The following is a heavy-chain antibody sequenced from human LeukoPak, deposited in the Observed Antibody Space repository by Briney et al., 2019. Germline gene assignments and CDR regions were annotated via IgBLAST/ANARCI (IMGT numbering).Heavy chain of an antibody. D-gene: IGHD7-27*01. CDR2: IYYSGST. CDR1: GGSISSHC. CDR3: ARRECMSGDLGQ. Sequence: PSETLSLTCTGSGGSISSHCWRWIRQPPGKGLEWIGYIYYSGSTNYNPSLKSRVTISVDTSKNQFSLELSSVTAADTAVYYCARRECMSGDLGQWGRGPLVTVFS. V-gene: IGHV4-59*08. J-gene: IGHJ1*01.